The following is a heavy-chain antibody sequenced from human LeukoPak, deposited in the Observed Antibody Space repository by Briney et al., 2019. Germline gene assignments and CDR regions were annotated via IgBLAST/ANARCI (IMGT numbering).Heavy chain of an antibody. Sequence: ASVKVSCEASGYTFTGYYLHWVRQAPGQGLEWMGWIKPSGGTHYAQKFQGRVTVTRDTSISTAYMELSSLTSDDTAVYFCARDRVHDAFDVWGQGTMVTVSS. D-gene: IGHD3-10*01. V-gene: IGHV1-2*02. J-gene: IGHJ3*01. CDR3: ARDRVHDAFDV. CDR2: IKPSGGT. CDR1: GYTFTGYY.